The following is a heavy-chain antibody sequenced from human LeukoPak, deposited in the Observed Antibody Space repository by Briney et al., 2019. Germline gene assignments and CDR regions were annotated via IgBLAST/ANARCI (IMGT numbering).Heavy chain of an antibody. D-gene: IGHD3-9*01. CDR3: ARILGILTGFRNWFDP. J-gene: IGHJ5*02. Sequence: KPSETLSLTCTVSGGSISSSSYYWGWIRQPPGKGLEWIGSIYYSGSTYYNPSLKSRVTISVDTSKNQFSLKLSSVTAADTAVYYCARILGILTGFRNWFDPWGQGTLVTVSS. CDR2: IYYSGST. CDR1: GGSISSSSYY. V-gene: IGHV4-39*01.